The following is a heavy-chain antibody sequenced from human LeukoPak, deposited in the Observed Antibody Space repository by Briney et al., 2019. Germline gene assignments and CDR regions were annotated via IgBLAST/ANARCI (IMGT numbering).Heavy chain of an antibody. CDR2: INPNSGGT. V-gene: IGHV1-2*02. J-gene: IGHJ4*02. CDR1: GYTFTGYY. Sequence: ASVKVSCKASGYTFTGYYMHWVRQAPGQGLEWMGWINPNSGGTNYAQKLQGRVTMTTDTSTSTAYMELRSLRSDDTAVYYCACRPYYYDSSGYYNYFDYWGQGTLVTVSS. D-gene: IGHD3-22*01. CDR3: ACRPYYYDSSGYYNYFDY.